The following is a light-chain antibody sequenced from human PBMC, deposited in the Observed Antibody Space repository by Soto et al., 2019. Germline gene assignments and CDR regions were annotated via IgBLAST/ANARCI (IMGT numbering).Light chain of an antibody. CDR1: SSDVGGYNY. J-gene: IGLJ2*01. CDR3: CSYTGSLTLL. CDR2: EVS. V-gene: IGLV2-14*01. Sequence: QSALTQPASVSGSPGQSITISCTGTSSDVGGYNYVSWYQQHPGKAPKLMIYEVSNRPSGVSNRFSGSKSGNTASPTISGLQAEDEADYYCCSYTGSLTLLFGGGTKLTVL.